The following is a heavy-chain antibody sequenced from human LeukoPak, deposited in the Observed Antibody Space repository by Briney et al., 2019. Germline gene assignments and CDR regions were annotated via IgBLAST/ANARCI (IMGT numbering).Heavy chain of an antibody. Sequence: TGGSLRLSCAASGFTFSSYSMNWVRQAPGKGLEWVSYISSSSSTIYYADSVKGRFTISRDNAKNSLYLQMNSLRAEDTAVYYCARLVVVTAMRRNYYFDYWGQGTLVTVSS. CDR3: ARLVVVTAMRRNYYFDY. CDR2: ISSSSSTI. CDR1: GFTFSSYS. J-gene: IGHJ4*02. V-gene: IGHV3-48*04. D-gene: IGHD2-21*02.